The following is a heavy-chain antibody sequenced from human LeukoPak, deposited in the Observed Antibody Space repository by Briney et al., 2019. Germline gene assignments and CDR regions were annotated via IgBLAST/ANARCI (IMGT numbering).Heavy chain of an antibody. CDR2: ISGSGGST. V-gene: IGHV3-23*01. J-gene: IGHJ3*02. CDR3: AKDPMGRPYNWNAMDAFDI. D-gene: IGHD1-20*01. Sequence: PGGSLRLSCAASGFTFSSYAMSWVRQAPGKGLEWVSAISGSGGSTYYADSVKGRFTISRDNSKNTLYLQMNSLRAEDTAVYYCAKDPMGRPYNWNAMDAFDIWGQGTMVTVSS. CDR1: GFTFSSYA.